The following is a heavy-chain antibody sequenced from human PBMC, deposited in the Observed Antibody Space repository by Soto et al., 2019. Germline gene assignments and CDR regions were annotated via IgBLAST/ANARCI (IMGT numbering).Heavy chain of an antibody. J-gene: IGHJ3*02. CDR1: GFTFSRYG. CDR3: AKGGTGWADVLDI. V-gene: IGHV3-30*18. D-gene: IGHD6-19*01. Sequence: GGSLRLSCAASGFTFSRYGMHWVRQAPGKGLEWVAVTSSDGNNRYYEGSVEGRFTISRDNSKNTLYLQLNSLRPEDTAMYYCAKGGTGWADVLDIWGQGTMVTVSS. CDR2: TSSDGNNR.